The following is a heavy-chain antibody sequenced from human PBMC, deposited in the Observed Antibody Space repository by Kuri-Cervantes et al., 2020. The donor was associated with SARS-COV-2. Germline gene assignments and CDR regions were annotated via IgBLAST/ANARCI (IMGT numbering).Heavy chain of an antibody. V-gene: IGHV4-34*01. J-gene: IGHJ4*02. CDR3: AREGERWLQFDFV. Sequence: GSLRLSCAVYGGSFSGYYWSWIRQPPGKGLEWIGEINHSGSTNYNPSLKSRVTISVDTSKNQFSLKLSSVTAADTAVYYCAREGERWLQFDFVWGQGTLVTVSS. CDR1: GGSFSGYY. D-gene: IGHD5-24*01. CDR2: INHSGST.